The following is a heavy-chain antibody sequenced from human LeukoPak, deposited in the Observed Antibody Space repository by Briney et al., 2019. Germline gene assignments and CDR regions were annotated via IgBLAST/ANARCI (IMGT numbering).Heavy chain of an antibody. CDR2: ISAYNGNT. CDR3: ARDYGGYSSSWYTLGGSDY. D-gene: IGHD6-13*01. J-gene: IGHJ4*02. CDR1: GYTFTSYG. V-gene: IGHV1-18*01. Sequence: ASVKVSCKASGYTFTSYGISWVRQAPGQGLEWMGWISAYNGNTNYAQKLQGRVTMTTDTSTSTAYMELRSLRSDDTAVYYCARDYGGYSSSWYTLGGSDYWGQGTLVTVSS.